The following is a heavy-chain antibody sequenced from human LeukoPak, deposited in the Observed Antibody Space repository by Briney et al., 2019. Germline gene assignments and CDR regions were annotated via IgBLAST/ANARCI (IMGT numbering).Heavy chain of an antibody. D-gene: IGHD4-11*01. CDR3: ARGPSKRYFDY. CDR2: IYSGGST. J-gene: IGHJ4*02. CDR1: GFTVSSNY. Sequence: PGGSLRLSCAASGFTVSSNYMNWVRQAPGKGLEWVSVIYSGGSTYYADSVKGRFTISRDNSENTLYLQMNSLRAEDTAVYYCARGPSKRYFDYWGQGTLVTVSS. V-gene: IGHV3-66*01.